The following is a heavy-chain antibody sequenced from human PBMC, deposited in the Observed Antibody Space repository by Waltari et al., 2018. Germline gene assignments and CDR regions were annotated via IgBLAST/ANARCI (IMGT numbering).Heavy chain of an antibody. D-gene: IGHD3-9*01. J-gene: IGHJ6*02. Sequence: QVQLQESGPGLVRPSQTLSLTCTVSGGSISSGSVYWTWIRQPAGKGLEWVGHIFTSGSTTHNPFLKSRVSVSLDTSENQFSLRLSSVTAADTAVYYCARDEARYYDIMTGGGYYGLDVWGQGTTVTVSS. V-gene: IGHV4-61*02. CDR3: ARDEARYYDIMTGGGYYGLDV. CDR1: GGSISSGSVY. CDR2: IFTSGST.